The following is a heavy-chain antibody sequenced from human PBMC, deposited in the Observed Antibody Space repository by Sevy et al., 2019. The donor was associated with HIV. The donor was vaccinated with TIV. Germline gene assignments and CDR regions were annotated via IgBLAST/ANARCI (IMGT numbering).Heavy chain of an antibody. CDR2: ISSSSSTI. V-gene: IGHV3-48*02. J-gene: IGHJ4*02. D-gene: IGHD3-10*01. CDR3: ARVSEHYYGSGSYFDY. CDR1: GFTFSSYS. Sequence: GGSLRLSCAASGFTFSSYSMNWVRQAPGKGLEWVSYISSSSSTIYYADSMKGRFTISRDNAKNSLYLQMNSLRDEDTAVYYCARVSEHYYGSGSYFDYWGQGTLVTVSS.